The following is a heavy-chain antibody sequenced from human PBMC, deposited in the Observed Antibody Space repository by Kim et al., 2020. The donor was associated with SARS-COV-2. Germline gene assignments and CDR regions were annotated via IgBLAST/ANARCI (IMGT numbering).Heavy chain of an antibody. Sequence: GGSLRLSCAASGFTFSSYAMSWVRQAPGKGLEWVSAISGSGGSTYYADSVKGRFTISRDNSKNTLYLQMNSLRAEDTAVYYCAKEIGYCSSTSCYTDAFDIWGQGTMVTVSS. CDR3: AKEIGYCSSTSCYTDAFDI. CDR2: ISGSGGST. V-gene: IGHV3-23*01. D-gene: IGHD2-2*02. J-gene: IGHJ3*02. CDR1: GFTFSSYA.